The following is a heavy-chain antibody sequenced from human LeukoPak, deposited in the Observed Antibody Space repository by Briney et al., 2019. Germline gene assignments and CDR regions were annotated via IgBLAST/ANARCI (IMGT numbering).Heavy chain of an antibody. V-gene: IGHV4-4*02. J-gene: IGHJ6*02. CDR1: GGSISSSNW. CDR2: IYHSGST. Sequence: SETLSLTCAVSGGSISSSNWWSWVRQPPGKGLEWIGEIYHSGSTNYNPSLKSRVTISVDTSKNQFSLKLSSVTAADTAVYYCASSTSRGGRGMDVWGQGTTVTVSS. D-gene: IGHD3-16*01. CDR3: ASSTSRGGRGMDV.